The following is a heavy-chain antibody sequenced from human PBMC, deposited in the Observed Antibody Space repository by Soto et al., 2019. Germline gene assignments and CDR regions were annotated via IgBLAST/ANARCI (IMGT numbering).Heavy chain of an antibody. CDR1: GYTFTDYY. CDR3: ARETVTYYYYYGLDV. D-gene: IGHD4-4*01. V-gene: IGHV3-53*01. J-gene: IGHJ6*02. CDR2: IYSGGNT. Sequence: SCKTSGYTFTDYYTHWVRQAPGKGLEWVSLIYSGGNTYYADSVKGRFTISRDNSKNTVYLQMKGLRAEDTAVYYCARETVTYYYYYGLDVWGQGTAVTVSS.